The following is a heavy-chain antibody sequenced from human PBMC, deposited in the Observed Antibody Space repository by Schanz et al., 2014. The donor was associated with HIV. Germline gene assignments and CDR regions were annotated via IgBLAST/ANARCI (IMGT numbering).Heavy chain of an antibody. CDR2: ISHDGGNK. CDR3: ATDGGLERAFGF. D-gene: IGHD1-1*01. Sequence: QVQLVESGGGVVQPGRSLRLSCAVSGFTFSSYGMHWVRQAPGKGLEWVAVISHDGGNKHYGDSVKGRFTISRDNTKNSLYLQMNSLRGEDTAVYYCATDGGLERAFGFWGQGTLVSVSS. CDR1: GFTFSSYG. V-gene: IGHV3-30*03. J-gene: IGHJ4*02.